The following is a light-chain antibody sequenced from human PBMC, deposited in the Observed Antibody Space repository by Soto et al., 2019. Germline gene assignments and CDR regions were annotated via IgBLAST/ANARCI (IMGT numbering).Light chain of an antibody. Sequence: QSVLTQPAAVSRSPGQSSTISCTGTSSDIGGYDYVSWYQQYPGKVPKLMIYDVTNRASGVPSRFSASKSGDTASLTISGLQAEDEADYYYSAYTRTSTLVVFGGGTKLTVL. CDR1: SSDIGGYDY. J-gene: IGLJ2*01. V-gene: IGLV2-14*01. CDR2: DVT. CDR3: SAYTRTSTLVV.